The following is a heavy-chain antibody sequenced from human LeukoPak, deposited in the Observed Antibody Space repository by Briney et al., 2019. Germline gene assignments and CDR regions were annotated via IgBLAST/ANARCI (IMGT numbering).Heavy chain of an antibody. CDR1: GGSISSSSYY. CDR2: LYYSRST. J-gene: IGHJ5*02. V-gene: IGHV4-39*01. Sequence: PSETLSLTCTVSGGSISSSSYYWAWIRQPPGKGLEWIGSLYYSRSTYYNPSLKSRVTISVDTSKNQFSLKLNSVPAADTAVYYCARHDWFDPWGQGTLVTVSS. CDR3: ARHDWFDP.